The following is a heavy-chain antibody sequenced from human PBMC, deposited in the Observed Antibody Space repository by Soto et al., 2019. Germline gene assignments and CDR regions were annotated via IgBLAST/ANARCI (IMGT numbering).Heavy chain of an antibody. Sequence: LRLSCAASGFTLSNYWMTWVRQAPGKGLEWVANINKDGSQKNYVDSVKGRFTIARDNGQNSLSLQMNSLRVEDTAVYYCVRELGLAYWGQGALVTVSS. CDR3: VRELGLAY. CDR1: GFTLSNYW. V-gene: IGHV3-7*03. D-gene: IGHD7-27*01. CDR2: INKDGSQK. J-gene: IGHJ4*02.